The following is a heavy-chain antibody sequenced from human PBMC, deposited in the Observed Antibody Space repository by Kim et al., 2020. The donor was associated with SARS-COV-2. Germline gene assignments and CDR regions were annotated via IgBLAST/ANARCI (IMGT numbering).Heavy chain of an antibody. Sequence: GGSLRLSCAASGFTFGIYAIHWVRQVPGKGLEWVSVISYDGNNTYYADSVKGRFTISRDKATKTVFLQMNSLRAEDTAVYYCARHAFPEYRIRGVIGLLDPWREGTLVTVSS. J-gene: IGHJ5*02. CDR1: GFTFGIYA. D-gene: IGHD3-10*01. CDR3: ARHAFPEYRIRGVIGLLDP. V-gene: IGHV3-30*04. CDR2: ISYDGNNT.